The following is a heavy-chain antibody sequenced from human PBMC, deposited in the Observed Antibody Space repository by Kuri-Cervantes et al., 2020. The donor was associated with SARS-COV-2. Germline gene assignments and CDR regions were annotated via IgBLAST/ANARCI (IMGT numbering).Heavy chain of an antibody. CDR2: INWNGVRT. CDR3: ARAGTSGSYLGY. Sequence: ETLSLTCAASGFTFDDYGMSWVRQAPGKGLEWVSGINWNGVRTGCTDSVKGRFTISRDNAKNSLYLQMNSLRAEDTAFYYCARAGTSGSYLGYWGQGTLVTVSS. J-gene: IGHJ4*02. V-gene: IGHV3-20*04. CDR1: GFTFDDYG. D-gene: IGHD1-26*01.